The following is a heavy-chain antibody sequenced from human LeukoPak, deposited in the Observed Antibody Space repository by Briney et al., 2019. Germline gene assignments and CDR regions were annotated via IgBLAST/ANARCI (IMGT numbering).Heavy chain of an antibody. CDR2: ISAYNGNT. J-gene: IGHJ5*02. CDR1: GYTFTSYG. V-gene: IGHV1-18*01. D-gene: IGHD5-12*01. CDR3: ARARLIVATRWFDP. Sequence: ASVKVSCKASGYTFTSYGMSWVRQAPGQGLEWMGWISAYNGNTNYAQKLQGRVTMTTDTSTSTAYMELRSLRSDDTAVYYCARARLIVATRWFDPWGQGTLVTVSS.